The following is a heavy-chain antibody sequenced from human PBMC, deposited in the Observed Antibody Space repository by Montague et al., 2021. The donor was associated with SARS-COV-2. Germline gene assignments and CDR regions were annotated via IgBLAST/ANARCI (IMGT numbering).Heavy chain of an antibody. CDR3: ARDSHYYDSSGHFDY. Sequence: LVKPTQTLTLTCTFSGFSLSTSGMCVSWIRQPPGKGLEWIGYIYYSGSTNYNPSLKSRVTISVDTSKNQFSLKLSSVTAADTAVYYCARDSHYYDSSGHFDYWGQGTLVTVSS. CDR1: GFSLSTSGMC. D-gene: IGHD3-22*01. V-gene: IGHV4-61*08. CDR2: IYYSGST. J-gene: IGHJ4*02.